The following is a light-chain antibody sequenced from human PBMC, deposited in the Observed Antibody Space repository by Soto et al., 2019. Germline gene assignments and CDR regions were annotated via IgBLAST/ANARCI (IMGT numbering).Light chain of an antibody. Sequence: EIVMTQSPATPSVSPGERATLSCRASQSVSSNLAWYQQKPGQAPRLLIYGASTRATGIPARFSGSGSGTEFTLTISSLQSEDFAVYYCQQYNNWLWTFGQGTKVEIK. CDR2: GAS. V-gene: IGKV3-15*01. CDR3: QQYNNWLWT. J-gene: IGKJ1*01. CDR1: QSVSSN.